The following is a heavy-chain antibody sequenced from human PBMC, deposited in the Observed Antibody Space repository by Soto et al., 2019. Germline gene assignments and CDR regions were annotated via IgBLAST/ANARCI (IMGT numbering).Heavy chain of an antibody. CDR2: ISDSGRIT. J-gene: IGHJ4*02. CDR1: GFTFSDYY. CDR3: ARDHGGGGLTLED. Sequence: QVHLEESGGALVKPGGSLRLSCTASGFTFSDYYMSWIRQAPGKGLEWVSDISDSGRITHHADSVEGRFTISRDNTENSLXLQMNSLRPEDSAIYYXARDHGGGGLTLEDWGQGTLVTVSS. V-gene: IGHV3-11*01. D-gene: IGHD3-16*01.